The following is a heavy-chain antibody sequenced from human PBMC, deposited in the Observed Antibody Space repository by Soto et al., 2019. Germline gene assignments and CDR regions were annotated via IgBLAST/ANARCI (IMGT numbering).Heavy chain of an antibody. CDR1: GFTFSNAW. Sequence: EVQLVESGGDLVKPWGSLRLSCAGYGFTFSNAWSNWVRQAPGKGLEWVSSISSPSTYLYYADSVKDRFTISRDNARNLMYLQMTSLRADDTAVYYCRSTLATPDSSSPFDIFGQVTMINVSS. D-gene: IGHD2-2*01. CDR2: ISSPSTYL. V-gene: IGHV3-21*01. J-gene: IGHJ3*02. CDR3: RSTLATPDSSSPFDI.